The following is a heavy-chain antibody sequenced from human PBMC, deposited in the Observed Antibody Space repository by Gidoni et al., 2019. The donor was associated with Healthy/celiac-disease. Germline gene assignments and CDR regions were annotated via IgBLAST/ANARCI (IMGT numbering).Heavy chain of an antibody. J-gene: IGHJ4*02. Sequence: QVPLVESGGGVGQAGRSLRLDCADYGFHFSSYALTWARQAPGKGLDWVAVISYDGSNKYYADSVKGRFTISRDNSKNTLYLQMNSLRAEDTAVYYCARDAEAAHHLHYDSSRGYFDYWGQGTLVTVSS. CDR1: GFHFSSYA. V-gene: IGHV3-30-3*01. D-gene: IGHD3-22*01. CDR3: ARDAEAAHHLHYDSSRGYFDY. CDR2: ISYDGSNK.